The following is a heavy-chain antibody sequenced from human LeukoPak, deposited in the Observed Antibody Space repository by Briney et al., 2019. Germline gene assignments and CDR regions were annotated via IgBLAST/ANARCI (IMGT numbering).Heavy chain of an antibody. J-gene: IGHJ5*02. Sequence: ASVKVSCKTSGYTFTTYAIHWVRQAPGQRLEWMGLINADDGNTRYSQRFQGRVTITRDTSASTAYMELSSLGFEDTAVYYCARGSVVQPSANWFDTWGQGTPVTVSS. CDR1: GYTFTTYA. D-gene: IGHD2-2*01. CDR3: ARGSVVQPSANWFDT. V-gene: IGHV1-3*01. CDR2: INADDGNT.